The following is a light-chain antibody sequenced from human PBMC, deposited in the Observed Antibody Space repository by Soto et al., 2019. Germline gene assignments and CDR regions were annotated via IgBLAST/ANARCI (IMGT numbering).Light chain of an antibody. J-gene: IGLJ2*01. CDR1: SSDVGNYNL. V-gene: IGLV2-23*01. CDR3: CSYAGSSTVV. Sequence: QSALTQPASVSGSPGQSITISCTGTSSDVGNYNLVSWYQHHPGKAPKLMIYEGSKRPSGVSNRFSGSQSGNTASRTISGLQAEDEADYYCCSYAGSSTVVFGGGTKLTVL. CDR2: EGS.